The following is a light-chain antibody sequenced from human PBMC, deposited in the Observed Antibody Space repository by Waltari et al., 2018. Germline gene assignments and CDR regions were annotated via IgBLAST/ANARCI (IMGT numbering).Light chain of an antibody. CDR3: QHGYGTPFT. V-gene: IGKV1-NL1*01. CDR1: QGINNN. J-gene: IGKJ3*01. CDR2: KAS. Sequence: DIQMTQSPSSLSASVGDRVTITCQASQGINNNLAWYQQKPGKVPKLLIYKASTLQSGVPSRFSGSGSGTDFTLIISSLQPEDFATYYCQHGYGTPFTFGPGTKLDIK.